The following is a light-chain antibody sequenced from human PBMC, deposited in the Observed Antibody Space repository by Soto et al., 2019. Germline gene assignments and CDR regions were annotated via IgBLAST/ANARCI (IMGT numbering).Light chain of an antibody. Sequence: EIVLTQSPDTLSLSPGDGATLSCRASQSVSYNSLAWYQQRPGQAPRRLIYAASTRGTGIADRFSGSGSGTDFTLTITRLEPKDFAVYYCQQYGNSPYTFGQGTRLEIK. J-gene: IGKJ2*01. CDR3: QQYGNSPYT. V-gene: IGKV3-20*01. CDR2: AAS. CDR1: QSVSYNS.